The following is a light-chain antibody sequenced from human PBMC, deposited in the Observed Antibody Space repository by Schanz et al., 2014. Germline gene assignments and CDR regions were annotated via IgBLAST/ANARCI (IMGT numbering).Light chain of an antibody. CDR1: SSNIGAGYD. Sequence: QSVLTQPPSVSGAPGQRVTISCTGSSSNIGAGYDVHWYQQLPGTAPKPLIYSNNQRPSGVSDRFSASKSGNTASLTISGLQAEDEADYYCSSYTSSTTPFVFGTGTKLTVL. CDR2: SNN. V-gene: IGLV1-40*01. J-gene: IGLJ1*01. CDR3: SSYTSSTTPFV.